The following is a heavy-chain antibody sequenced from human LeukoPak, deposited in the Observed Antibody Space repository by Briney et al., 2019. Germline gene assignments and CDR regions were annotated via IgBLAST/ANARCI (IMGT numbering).Heavy chain of an antibody. CDR1: GGSFSGYY. CDR3: ARLVGSIAAAGPSTYYYYYYMDV. J-gene: IGHJ6*03. D-gene: IGHD6-13*01. V-gene: IGHV4-34*01. Sequence: SETLSLTCGVYGGSFSGYYWNWIRQSPGKGLEWIGEINHSGSTNYNPSLKSRVTISVDTSKNQFSLKLSSVTAADTAVYYCARLVGSIAAAGPSTYYYYYYMDVWGKGTTVTISS. CDR2: INHSGST.